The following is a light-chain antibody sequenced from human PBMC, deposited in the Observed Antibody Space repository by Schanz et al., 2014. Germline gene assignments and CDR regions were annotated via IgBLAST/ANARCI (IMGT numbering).Light chain of an antibody. CDR1: ISNIGSNT. Sequence: QSVLTQPPSASGTPGQTVTISCSGDISNIGSNTVNWYQQLPGTAPKLLIYTNNQRPSGVPDRFSGSKSGTSASLAISGLQSDDEADYYCTSYAGSNQVVFGGGTKVTVL. V-gene: IGLV1-44*01. J-gene: IGLJ2*01. CDR2: TNN. CDR3: TSYAGSNQVV.